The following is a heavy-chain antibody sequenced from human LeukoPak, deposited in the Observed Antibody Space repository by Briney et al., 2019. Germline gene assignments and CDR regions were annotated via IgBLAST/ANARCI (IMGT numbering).Heavy chain of an antibody. CDR1: GGSFSGYY. CDR3: AIKLAWFDP. Sequence: KTSETLSLTCAVYGGSFSGYYWSWIRQPPGKGLEWIGSIYYSGSTYYDPSLKSRVTISVDTSKNQFSLKLSSVTAADTAVYYCAIKLAWFDPWGQGTLVTVSS. V-gene: IGHV4-34*01. CDR2: IYYSGST. J-gene: IGHJ5*02. D-gene: IGHD1-1*01.